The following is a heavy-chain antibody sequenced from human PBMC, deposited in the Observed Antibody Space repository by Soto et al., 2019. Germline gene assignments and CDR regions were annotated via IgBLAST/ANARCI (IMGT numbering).Heavy chain of an antibody. CDR3: ARVGYYDSSGYYPYVSHLAY. CDR1: GFTFSSYA. CDR2: ISYDGSNK. V-gene: IGHV3-30-3*01. J-gene: IGHJ4*02. Sequence: QVQLVESGGGVVQPGRSLRLSCAASGFTFSSYAMHWVRQAPGKGLEWVAVISYDGSNKYYADSVKGRFTISRDNSKNTLYLQMNGLRAEDTAVYYCARVGYYDSSGYYPYVSHLAYWGQGTLVTVSS. D-gene: IGHD3-22*01.